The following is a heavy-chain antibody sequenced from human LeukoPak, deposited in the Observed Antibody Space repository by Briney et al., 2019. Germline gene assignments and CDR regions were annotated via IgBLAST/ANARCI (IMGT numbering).Heavy chain of an antibody. D-gene: IGHD2-2*01. J-gene: IGHJ4*02. CDR2: ISVYNGNT. CDR3: ARGDIVVETPPTN. V-gene: IGHV1-18*04. Sequence: ASVKVSCKASGYTFTSYGISWGRQAPGQGLEWMGWISVYNGNTNYAQKLLGRVTMTTDTSTSTAYMELRSLRSDDTAVYYCARGDIVVETPPTNWGQGTLVTVSS. CDR1: GYTFTSYG.